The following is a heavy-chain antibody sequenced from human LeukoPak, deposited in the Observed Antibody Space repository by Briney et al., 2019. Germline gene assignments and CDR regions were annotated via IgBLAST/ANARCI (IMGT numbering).Heavy chain of an antibody. CDR1: GGTFSSYA. CDR2: IIPIFGTA. CDR3: ARVTLYCSSTSCRPRDYYYYMDV. J-gene: IGHJ6*03. D-gene: IGHD2-2*01. V-gene: IGHV1-69*13. Sequence: ASVKVSCKASGGTFSSYAISWVRQAPGQGLEWMGGIIPIFGTANYAQKFQGRVTITADESTSIAYMELSSLRSEDTAVYYCARVTLYCSSTSCRPRDYYYYMDVWGKGTTVTVSS.